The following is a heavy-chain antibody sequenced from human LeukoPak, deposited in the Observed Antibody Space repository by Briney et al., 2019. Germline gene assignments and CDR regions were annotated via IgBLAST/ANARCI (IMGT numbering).Heavy chain of an antibody. CDR2: INSDGSST. D-gene: IGHD6-13*01. V-gene: IGHV3-74*01. J-gene: IGHJ4*02. CDR3: ARFSSSWYRYFDY. CDR1: EFTFSSYW. Sequence: GSLRLSCAASEFTFSSYWMHWVRQAPGKGLVWVSRINSDGSSTSYADSVKGRFTISRDNAKNTLYLQMNSLRAEDTAVYYCARFSSSWYRYFDYWGQGTLVTVSS.